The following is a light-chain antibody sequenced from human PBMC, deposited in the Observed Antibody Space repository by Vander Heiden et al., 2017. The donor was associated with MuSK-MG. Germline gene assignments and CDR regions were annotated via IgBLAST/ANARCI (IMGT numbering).Light chain of an antibody. CDR3: AAWDDSLNGLVV. V-gene: IGLV1-44*01. J-gene: IGLJ1*01. Sequence: SLPAQPPSASGTPGQRVTISCSGSSSNIGSNTVNWYQQLPGTAPKLRSYSNNRRPSGVPDRFSVSKSGTSASLAISGLQSEDEADYYGAAWDDSLNGLVVFGTGTKVTVL. CDR1: SSNIGSNT. CDR2: SNN.